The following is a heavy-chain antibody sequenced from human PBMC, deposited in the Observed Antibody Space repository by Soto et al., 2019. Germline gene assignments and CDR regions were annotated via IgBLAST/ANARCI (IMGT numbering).Heavy chain of an antibody. CDR1: GGSISKSGYF. CDR3: ARSSRSYFDF. CDR2: IYDSGST. Sequence: SETLSLTCTVSGGSISKSGYFWSWIRQHPGKGLEWIGYIYDSGSTYYNPSLKSRVSLSVDTSKNQFSLNLTSVTAADTAMYYCARSSRSYFDFWGQGTLVTVSS. V-gene: IGHV4-31*03. J-gene: IGHJ4*02.